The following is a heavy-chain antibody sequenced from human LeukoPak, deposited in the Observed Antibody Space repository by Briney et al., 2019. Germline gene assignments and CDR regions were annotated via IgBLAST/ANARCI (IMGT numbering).Heavy chain of an antibody. V-gene: IGHV3-30-3*01. Sequence: GGSLRLSCAASGFTFSSYAMHWVRQAPGKGLEWVAVISYDGSNKYYADSVKGRFTISRDNSKNTLYLQMNSLRAEDTAVYYCARCQEDDFWSGYRLYYYYYGMDVWGQGATVTVSS. CDR1: GFTFSSYA. CDR3: ARCQEDDFWSGYRLYYYYYGMDV. CDR2: ISYDGSNK. D-gene: IGHD3-3*01. J-gene: IGHJ6*02.